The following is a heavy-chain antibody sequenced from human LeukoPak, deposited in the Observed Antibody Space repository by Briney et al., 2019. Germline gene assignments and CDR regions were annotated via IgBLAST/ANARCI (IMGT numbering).Heavy chain of an antibody. V-gene: IGHV4-39*01. CDR1: SGSIRSSSYY. CDR3: AIGGNFDY. D-gene: IGHD3-10*01. CDR2: IYYRGST. Sequence: SETLSLTCTVSSGSIRSSSYYWGWIRQPPGKGLEWIGTIYYRGSTYYNPSLKSRVTISVDTSKNQFSLKLSSVTAADTAVYYCAIGGNFDYWGQGTLVTVSS. J-gene: IGHJ4*02.